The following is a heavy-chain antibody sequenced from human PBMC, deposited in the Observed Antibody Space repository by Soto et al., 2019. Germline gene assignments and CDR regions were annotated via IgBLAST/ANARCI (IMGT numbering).Heavy chain of an antibody. V-gene: IGHV4-59*01. CDR1: GGSISSYY. D-gene: IGHD4-17*01. CDR2: IYYSGST. CDR3: ARARYGDAFDY. Sequence: QVQLQESGPGLVKPSETLSLTGTGSGGSISSYYWSWIRQPPGKGLEWIGYIYYSGSTNYNPSLKSRVTISVDTSKNQFSLKLSSVTAADTAVYYCARARYGDAFDYWGQGTLVTVSS. J-gene: IGHJ4*02.